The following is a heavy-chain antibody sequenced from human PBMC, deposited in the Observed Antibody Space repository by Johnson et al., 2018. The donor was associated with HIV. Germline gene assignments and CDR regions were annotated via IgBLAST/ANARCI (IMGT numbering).Heavy chain of an antibody. J-gene: IGHJ3*02. CDR1: GFTFSSYW. Sequence: VQLVESGGGLVQPGGSLRLSCAASGFTFSSYWMHWVRQAPGKGLVWVSRINSDGSSTNYADSVKGRFTISSDHAKNKLCLQMNSLRAEDTAVYYCARGGDGYNSRFREPFGAFDIWGQGTMVTVSS. CDR3: ARGGDGYNSRFREPFGAFDI. D-gene: IGHD5-24*01. CDR2: INSDGSST. V-gene: IGHV3-74*01.